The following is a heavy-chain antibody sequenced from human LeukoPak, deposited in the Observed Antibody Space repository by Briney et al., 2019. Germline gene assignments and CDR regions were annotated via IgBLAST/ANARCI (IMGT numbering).Heavy chain of an antibody. J-gene: IGHJ4*02. CDR1: GFTFSNYI. CDR2: INSDGSRT. D-gene: IGHD3-10*01. Sequence: GRSLKLSCAASGFTFSNYIMHWVRQVPGKGLVRVSRINSDGSRTNYVDSAKGRFIISRDNAKNTLFLQMNSLGAEDSAVYYCARGNYYSGSGSSPLDYWGQGTLVTVSS. V-gene: IGHV3-74*01. CDR3: ARGNYYSGSGSSPLDY.